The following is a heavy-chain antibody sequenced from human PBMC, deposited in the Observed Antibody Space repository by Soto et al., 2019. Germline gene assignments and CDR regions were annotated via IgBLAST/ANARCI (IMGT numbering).Heavy chain of an antibody. Sequence: GGSLRLSCAASGFTFSSYATSWVRQAPGKGLEWVSAISGSGGSTYYADSVKGRFTISRDNSKNTLYLQMNSLRAEDTAVYYCAKGYELIVVVTPFDYWGQGTLVTVSS. CDR1: GFTFSSYA. V-gene: IGHV3-23*01. D-gene: IGHD3-22*01. J-gene: IGHJ4*02. CDR2: ISGSGGST. CDR3: AKGYELIVVVTPFDY.